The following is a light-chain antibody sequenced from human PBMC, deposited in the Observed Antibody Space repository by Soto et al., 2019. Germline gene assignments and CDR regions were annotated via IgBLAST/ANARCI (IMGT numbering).Light chain of an antibody. J-gene: IGLJ2*01. CDR2: DVS. Sequence: QSVLTQPASVSGSPGQSITISCTGTSRDVGSYSYVSWYQHHPGKAPKLKIYDVSKRPSGVSNRFSGSKSGNTASLTISGLQAEDEADYYCSSYTSTSTLVVFGGGTKLTVL. V-gene: IGLV2-14*03. CDR1: SRDVGSYSY. CDR3: SSYTSTSTLVV.